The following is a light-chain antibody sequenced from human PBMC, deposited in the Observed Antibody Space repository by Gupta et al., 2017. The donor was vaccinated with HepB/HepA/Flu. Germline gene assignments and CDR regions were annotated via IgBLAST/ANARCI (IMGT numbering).Light chain of an antibody. V-gene: IGLV3-21*04. CDR3: QVWDTTTNLVV. CDR1: IIGSKT. Sequence: SYVLTQPPSVSVAPRRTARITCGGNIIGSKTVHWYQQKPGQAPVVVNYYDRDRPSGIPERFSGFNSGNTATLTINKVEAGDEADYYCQVWDTTTNLVVFGGGTKLTVL. CDR2: YDR. J-gene: IGLJ2*01.